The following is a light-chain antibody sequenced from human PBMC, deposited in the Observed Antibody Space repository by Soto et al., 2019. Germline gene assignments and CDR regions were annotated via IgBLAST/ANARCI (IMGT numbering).Light chain of an antibody. J-gene: IGLJ1*01. Sequence: ALTQPASVAGSPGQSITISCTGTSSDVGGYHYVSWYQQYPGKAPKVMIYDVSNRPSGVSNRFSGSKSGNTASLTISGLQAEDEADYYCSSYTTSSTYAFGTGTKVTVL. V-gene: IGLV2-14*01. CDR1: SSDVGGYHY. CDR3: SSYTTSSTYA. CDR2: DVS.